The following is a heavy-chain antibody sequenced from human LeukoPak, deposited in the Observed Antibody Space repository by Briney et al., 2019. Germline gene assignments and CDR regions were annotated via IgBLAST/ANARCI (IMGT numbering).Heavy chain of an antibody. CDR2: ISGSGGST. J-gene: IGHJ4*02. CDR3: AKTGAAGYYAPYYFDY. Sequence: PGGSLRLSCAASGFTFSSYAMSWVRQAPGKGLEWVSAISGSGGSTYYADSVKGRFTISRDNSKNTLYLQMNSLRAEDTAVYYCAKTGAAGYYAPYYFDYRGQGTLVTVSS. CDR1: GFTFSSYA. D-gene: IGHD3-9*01. V-gene: IGHV3-23*01.